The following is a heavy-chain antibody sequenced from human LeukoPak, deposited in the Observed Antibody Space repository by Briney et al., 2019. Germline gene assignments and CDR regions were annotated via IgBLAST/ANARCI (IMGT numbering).Heavy chain of an antibody. CDR2: IYYSGST. Sequence: SETLSLTCTVSGGSISSYYWSWLRQPPGKGLEWIGNIYYSGSTNYNPSLKSRVTISVDTSKNQFSLKLSSVTAADTAVYYCARLGDYGDYWGQGTLVTVSS. J-gene: IGHJ4*02. CDR3: ARLGDYGDY. D-gene: IGHD4-17*01. V-gene: IGHV4-59*01. CDR1: GGSISSYY.